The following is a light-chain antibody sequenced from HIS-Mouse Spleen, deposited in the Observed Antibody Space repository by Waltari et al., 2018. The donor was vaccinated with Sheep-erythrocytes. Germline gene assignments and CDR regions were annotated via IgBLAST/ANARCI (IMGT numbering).Light chain of an antibody. CDR3: YSTDSSGNGV. V-gene: IGLV3-10*01. Sequence: SYELTQPPSVSVSPGQTARITCPGDALPTKYASWYQQKSGQAPVLVIYEDSKRPSGIPERFSGSSSGTMATLTISGAQVEDEADYYCYSTDSSGNGVFGGGTKLTVL. CDR2: EDS. J-gene: IGLJ2*01. CDR1: ALPTKY.